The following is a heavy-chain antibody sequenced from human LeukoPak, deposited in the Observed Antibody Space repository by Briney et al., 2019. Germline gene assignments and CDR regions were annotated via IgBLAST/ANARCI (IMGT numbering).Heavy chain of an antibody. V-gene: IGHV3-30*18. Sequence: GRSLRLSCAASGFTFSSYGMHWVRQAPGKGLEWVAVISYDGSNKYYADSVKGRFTISRDNSKNTLYLQMNSLRAEDTAVYYCAKPNPRYCSSTSCYTLGAVEYWGQGTLVTVSS. CDR3: AKPNPRYCSSTSCYTLGAVEY. J-gene: IGHJ4*02. CDR1: GFTFSSYG. CDR2: ISYDGSNK. D-gene: IGHD2-2*02.